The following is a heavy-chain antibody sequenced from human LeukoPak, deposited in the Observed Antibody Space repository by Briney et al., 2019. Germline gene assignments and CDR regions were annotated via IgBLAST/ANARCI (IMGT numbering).Heavy chain of an antibody. D-gene: IGHD3-22*01. CDR1: GYTFTSYG. CDR2: ISAYNGNT. V-gene: IGHV1-18*01. J-gene: IGHJ4*02. Sequence: ASVKVSCKASGYTFTSYGISWVRQAPGQGLEWMGWISAYNGNTNYAQKLQGRVTMTTDTSTSTAYMGLRSLRSDDTAVYYCARASYYYDSSGYSPAVYWGQGTLVTVSS. CDR3: ARASYYYDSSGYSPAVY.